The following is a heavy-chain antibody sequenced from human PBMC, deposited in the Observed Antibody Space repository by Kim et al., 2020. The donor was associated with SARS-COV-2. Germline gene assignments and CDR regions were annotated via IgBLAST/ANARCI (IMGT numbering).Heavy chain of an antibody. CDR1: GGSFSGYY. J-gene: IGHJ5*02. D-gene: IGHD2-15*01. Sequence: SETLSLTCAVYGGSFSGYYWSWIRQPPGKGLEWIGEINHSGSTNYNPSLKSRVTISVDTSKNQFSLKLSSVTAADTAVYYCARLRKVAATGDWFDPWGQGTLVTVSS. CDR3: ARLRKVAATGDWFDP. CDR2: INHSGST. V-gene: IGHV4-34*01.